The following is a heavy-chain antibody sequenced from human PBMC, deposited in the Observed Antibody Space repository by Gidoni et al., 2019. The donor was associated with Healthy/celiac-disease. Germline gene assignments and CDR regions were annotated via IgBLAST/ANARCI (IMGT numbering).Heavy chain of an antibody. CDR3: AKDIRDYGDYYYYGMDV. Sequence: EVQLVESGGVVVQPGGSLRLSCAASGFTFYDFAMHWVRQAPGKGLEWVSLISWDGGSTYYADSVKGRFTISRDNSKNSLYRQMNSLRADDTALYYCAKDIRDYGDYYYYGMDVWGQGTTVTVSS. CDR2: ISWDGGST. CDR1: GFTFYDFA. V-gene: IGHV3-43D*03. J-gene: IGHJ6*02. D-gene: IGHD4-17*01.